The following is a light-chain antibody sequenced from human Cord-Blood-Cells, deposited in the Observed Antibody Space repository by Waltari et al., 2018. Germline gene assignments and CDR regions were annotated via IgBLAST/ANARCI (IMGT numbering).Light chain of an antibody. V-gene: IGKV1-33*01. Sequence: DIQMTQSPSSLSASVGDRVTITCQASQYISNNLNWYQQKQGKAPKLLIYDAYNVETGIPSRLSGSGSGTDFTFTISSLQPEEIATYYCQQYDNLPLTFGGGTKVEIK. CDR2: DAY. CDR1: QYISNN. CDR3: QQYDNLPLT. J-gene: IGKJ4*01.